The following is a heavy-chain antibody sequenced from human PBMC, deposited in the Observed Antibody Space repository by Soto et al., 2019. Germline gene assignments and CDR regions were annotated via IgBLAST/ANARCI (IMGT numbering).Heavy chain of an antibody. D-gene: IGHD1-26*01. CDR3: AIPGAGDFDY. Sequence: PSETLSLTCAVSGASISNTAWWSWVRQPPGKGLEWIGEIYHSGTTNCDPSLKSRVTISLDKSKSLFSLTLTSLTAADTAVYYCAIPGAGDFDYWGQGPLVTVYS. CDR1: GASISNTAW. CDR2: IYHSGTT. V-gene: IGHV4-4*02. J-gene: IGHJ4*02.